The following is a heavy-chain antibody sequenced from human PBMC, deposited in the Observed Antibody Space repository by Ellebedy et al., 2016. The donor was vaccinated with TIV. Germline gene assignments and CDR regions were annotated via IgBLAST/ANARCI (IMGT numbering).Heavy chain of an antibody. Sequence: MPSETLSLTCSVSGGSISSYYWGWIRQPPGKGLEWIGSIYYSGSTNYNPSLKSRVTISVDTSKNQFSLKLSSVTAADTAVYYCARALGYCSGGSCYEVRLDYWGQGTLVTVSS. J-gene: IGHJ4*02. D-gene: IGHD2-15*01. V-gene: IGHV4-59*01. CDR2: IYYSGST. CDR3: ARALGYCSGGSCYEVRLDY. CDR1: GGSISSYY.